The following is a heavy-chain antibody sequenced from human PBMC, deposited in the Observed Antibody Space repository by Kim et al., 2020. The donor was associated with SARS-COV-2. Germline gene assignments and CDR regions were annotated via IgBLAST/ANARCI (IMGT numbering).Heavy chain of an antibody. CDR2: INHSGST. V-gene: IGHV4-34*01. J-gene: IGHJ4*02. CDR1: GGSFSGYY. Sequence: SETLSLTCAVYGGSFSGYYWSWIRQPPGKGLEWIGEINHSGSTNYNPSLKSRVTISVDTSKNQFSLKLSSVTAADTAVYYCARGFSGSGDYFDYWGQGTL. CDR3: ARGFSGSGDYFDY. D-gene: IGHD1-26*01.